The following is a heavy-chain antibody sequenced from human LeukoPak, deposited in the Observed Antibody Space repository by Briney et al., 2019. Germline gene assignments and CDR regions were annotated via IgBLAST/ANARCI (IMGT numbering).Heavy chain of an antibody. CDR3: ARVAGLRRPMDV. D-gene: IGHD2-15*01. J-gene: IGHJ6*02. V-gene: IGHV3-33*01. CDR2: IWYDGSVQ. Sequence: GGSLSLSCVASGYTFSSYGMHWVRQARGKGLEWVAVIWYDGSVQYYADSVKGRFTISRDNSKNTLHLQMNSLRAEDTAVYYCARVAGLRRPMDVWGQGTTVTVAS. CDR1: GYTFSSYG.